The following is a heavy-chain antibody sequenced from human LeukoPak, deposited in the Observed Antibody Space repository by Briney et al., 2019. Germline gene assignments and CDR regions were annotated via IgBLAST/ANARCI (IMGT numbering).Heavy chain of an antibody. V-gene: IGHV4-61*01. D-gene: IGHD3-10*01. CDR1: GGSVSSGTYY. CDR3: ARVEWFGVVSPFDI. Sequence: SETLSLTCTVSGGSVSSGTYYWSWIRQPPGEGLEWIGYTYYSGSTNYNPSLKSRVPISVDPSKNQFSLKLSSVTAADTAVYYCARVEWFGVVSPFDIWGQGTMVTVSS. CDR2: TYYSGST. J-gene: IGHJ3*02.